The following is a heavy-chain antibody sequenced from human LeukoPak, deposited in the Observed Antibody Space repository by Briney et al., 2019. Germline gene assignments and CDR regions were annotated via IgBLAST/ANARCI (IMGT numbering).Heavy chain of an antibody. V-gene: IGHV4-31*03. Sequence: SETLSLTCTVSGGSISSGGYYWSWIRQHPGKGLDWIGYIYYSGSTYYNPSLQSRVTISVDTSKNQFSLKLSSVTAADTAVYYCAGTYDTSGYYSSSQGYWFDPWGQGILVTVSS. CDR1: GGSISSGGYY. CDR2: IYYSGST. CDR3: AGTYDTSGYYSSSQGYWFDP. J-gene: IGHJ5*02. D-gene: IGHD3-22*01.